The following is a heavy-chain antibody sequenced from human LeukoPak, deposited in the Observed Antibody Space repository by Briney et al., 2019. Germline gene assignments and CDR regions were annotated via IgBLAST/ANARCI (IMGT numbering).Heavy chain of an antibody. D-gene: IGHD3-10*01. CDR1: GFTFSSYW. CDR2: IKQDGSEK. CDR3: ASMYGSGSNYFDY. Sequence: GGSLRLSCAASGFTFSSYWMSWVRQAPGKGLEWVANIKQDGSEKYYVDSVRGRFTISRDNAKNSLYLQMNSLRAEDTAVYYCASMYGSGSNYFDYWGQGTLVTVSS. J-gene: IGHJ4*02. V-gene: IGHV3-7*01.